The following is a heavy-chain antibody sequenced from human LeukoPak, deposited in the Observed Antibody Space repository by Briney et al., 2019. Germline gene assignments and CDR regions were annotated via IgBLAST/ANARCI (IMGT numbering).Heavy chain of an antibody. CDR1: GGTFSSYA. Sequence: ASVKVSCKASGGTFSSYAISWVRQAPGQGLEWMGRIIPIFGIANYAQKLQGRVTMTTDTSTSTAYMELRSLRSDDTAVYYCARDLIDYGGNSGGAFDIWGQGTMVTVSS. V-gene: IGHV1-69*04. CDR2: IIPIFGIA. J-gene: IGHJ3*02. D-gene: IGHD4-23*01. CDR3: ARDLIDYGGNSGGAFDI.